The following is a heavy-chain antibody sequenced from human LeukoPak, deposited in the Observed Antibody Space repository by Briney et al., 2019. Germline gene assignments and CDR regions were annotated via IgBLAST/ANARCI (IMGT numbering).Heavy chain of an antibody. D-gene: IGHD6-6*01. J-gene: IGHJ4*02. CDR2: INHSGST. CDR3: ARGQLVPRLYYFDY. V-gene: IGHV4-34*01. CDR1: GGSFSGYY. Sequence: PSETLSLTCAVYGGSFSGYYWSWIRQPPGKGLEWIGEINHSGSTNYNPSLKSRVTISVHTSKNQFSLKLSSVTAADTAVYYCARGQLVPRLYYFDYWGQGTLVTVSS.